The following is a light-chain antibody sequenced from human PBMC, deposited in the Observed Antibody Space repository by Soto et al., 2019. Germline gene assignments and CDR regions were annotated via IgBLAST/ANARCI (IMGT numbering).Light chain of an antibody. J-gene: IGLJ2*01. CDR1: SSDVGGYNY. CDR2: DVS. Sequence: QSVLTQPASVSGSPGQSITISCTGTSSDVGGYNYVSWYQQHPGKAPKLMIYDVSNRPSGVSNRFSGSKSGNTASLTISGLQPVDEADYYCRSYTSSSTVVFGGGTKLTVL. V-gene: IGLV2-14*01. CDR3: RSYTSSSTVV.